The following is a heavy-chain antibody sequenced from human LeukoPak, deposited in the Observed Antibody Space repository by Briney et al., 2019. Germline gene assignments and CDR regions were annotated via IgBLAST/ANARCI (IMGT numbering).Heavy chain of an antibody. J-gene: IGHJ4*02. V-gene: IGHV1-2*02. D-gene: IGHD5-12*01. Sequence: ASVKVSCKASGYTFTGYYMHWVRQAPGQGLEGMGWISPNSGGTNYAQNFQGRVTMTRDTSISTAYMELSRLRSDDTAVYYCARGRFSGYGADWGQGTLVTVSS. CDR1: GYTFTGYY. CDR2: ISPNSGGT. CDR3: ARGRFSGYGAD.